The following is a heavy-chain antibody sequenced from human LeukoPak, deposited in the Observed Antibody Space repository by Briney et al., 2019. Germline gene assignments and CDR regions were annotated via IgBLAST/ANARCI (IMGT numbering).Heavy chain of an antibody. Sequence: SQTLSLTCAISGDSVSSDSAIWHWIRQSPSRGLEWLGRTYYRSKWYNDYAVSVKSRITVNPDTSKNQFSLQLKSVTPEDTAVYYCARPSSKHYCSGGSCDDAFDIWGQGTMVTVSS. CDR1: GDSVSSDSAI. D-gene: IGHD2-15*01. CDR3: ARPSSKHYCSGGSCDDAFDI. V-gene: IGHV6-1*01. J-gene: IGHJ3*02. CDR2: TYYRSKWYN.